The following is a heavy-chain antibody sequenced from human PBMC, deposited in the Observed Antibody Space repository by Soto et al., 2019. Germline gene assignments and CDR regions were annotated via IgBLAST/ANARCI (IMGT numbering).Heavy chain of an antibody. V-gene: IGHV4-28*01. CDR1: GYSISSSNW. D-gene: IGHD6-13*01. Sequence: QVQLQESGPGLVKPSDTLSLTCAVSGYSISSSNWWGWIRQPPGKGLEWIGYIYYSGSTYYNPSLKSRVTMSVDTSKIKFSLNRSSVTAVDTAVYYCARIGYSSPAYYYGMDVWGQGTTVTVSS. CDR2: IYYSGST. J-gene: IGHJ6*02. CDR3: ARIGYSSPAYYYGMDV.